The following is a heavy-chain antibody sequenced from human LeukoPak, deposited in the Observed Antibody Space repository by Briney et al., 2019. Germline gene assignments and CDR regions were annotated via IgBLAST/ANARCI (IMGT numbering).Heavy chain of an antibody. CDR3: AREPIVVVITSYYYYGMDV. J-gene: IGHJ6*02. V-gene: IGHV3-30-3*01. Sequence: PGGSLRLSCAASGFTFSSYAMHWVRQAPGKGLEWVAVISYDGSNKYYADSVKGRFTISRDNSKNTLYPQMNILRADDTAVYYCAREPIVVVITSYYYYGMDVWGQGTTVTVS. CDR2: ISYDGSNK. CDR1: GFTFSSYA. D-gene: IGHD3-22*01.